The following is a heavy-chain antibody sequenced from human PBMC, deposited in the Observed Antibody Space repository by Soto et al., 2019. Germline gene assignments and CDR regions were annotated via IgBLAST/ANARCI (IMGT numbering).Heavy chain of an antibody. CDR2: TIPFILTP. Sequence: QVQMVQSGAELKKPGSSVKVSCKTSGGSFNSYAINWVRQAPGQGLEWLGGTIPFILTPNYAHQFPGRVTITADEPTRTGHLRPSSLRSDDTAVDYCAGVYHSASLGGMEVWGQGTTVSVSS. J-gene: IGHJ6*02. V-gene: IGHV1-69*01. CDR1: GGSFNSYA. D-gene: IGHD2-2*01. CDR3: AGVYHSASLGGMEV.